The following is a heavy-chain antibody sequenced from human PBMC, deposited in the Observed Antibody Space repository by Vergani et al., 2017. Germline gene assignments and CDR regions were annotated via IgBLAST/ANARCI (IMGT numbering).Heavy chain of an antibody. V-gene: IGHV4-39*07. Sequence: QLQLQESGPGLVKPSETLSLTCTVSGGSIGSSSYYWGWIRQPPGKGLEWIGRIYYSGSTYYNPSLKSRVTISVDTSKNQFSLKLSSVTAADTAVYYCARKGWDSVVVPAGTGAFDIWGQGTMVTVSS. CDR1: GGSIGSSSYY. D-gene: IGHD2-2*01. J-gene: IGHJ3*02. CDR2: IYYSGST. CDR3: ARKGWDSVVVPAGTGAFDI.